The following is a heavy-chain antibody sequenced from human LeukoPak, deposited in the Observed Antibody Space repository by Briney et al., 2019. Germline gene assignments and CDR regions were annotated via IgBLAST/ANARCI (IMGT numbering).Heavy chain of an antibody. V-gene: IGHV4-34*01. CDR3: ARRTYMVATDFDY. J-gene: IGHJ4*02. D-gene: IGHD5-12*01. CDR1: GGSFSGDY. CDR2: INHSGST. Sequence: SETLSLTCAVYGGSFSGDYWSWIRQPPGKGLEWIGEINHSGSTNYNPSLKSRVTISVDTSKNQFSLKLSSVTAADTAVYYCARRTYMVATDFDYWGQGTLVTVSS.